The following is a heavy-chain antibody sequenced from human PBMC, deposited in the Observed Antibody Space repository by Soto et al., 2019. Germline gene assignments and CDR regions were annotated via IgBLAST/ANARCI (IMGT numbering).Heavy chain of an antibody. CDR1: GGSISSGGYY. V-gene: IGHV4-31*03. J-gene: IGHJ4*02. Sequence: SETLSLTCTVSGGSISSGGYYWSWIRQHPGKGLEWIGYIHYSGNTFYNPSLESRVTISLDTSDNQFSLKLSSVTAADTAIYYCARDYSYGYFDYWGQGALVTVSS. CDR2: IHYSGNT. CDR3: ARDYSYGYFDY. D-gene: IGHD3-10*01.